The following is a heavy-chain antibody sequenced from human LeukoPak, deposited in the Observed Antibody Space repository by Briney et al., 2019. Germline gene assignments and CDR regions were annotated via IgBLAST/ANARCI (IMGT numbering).Heavy chain of an antibody. J-gene: IGHJ3*02. CDR3: ARAMGVAGNLNDAFDI. CDR2: INWNGGSS. CDR1: GFNFDDYG. D-gene: IGHD6-19*01. V-gene: IGHV3-20*04. Sequence: GGSLRLSCGASGFNFDDYGMSWVRQAPGKGLEWVSDINWNGGSSGYADSVKGRFTISRDNAKNSLYLQMNSLRAEDTAMYYCARAMGVAGNLNDAFDIWGQGTVVTVSS.